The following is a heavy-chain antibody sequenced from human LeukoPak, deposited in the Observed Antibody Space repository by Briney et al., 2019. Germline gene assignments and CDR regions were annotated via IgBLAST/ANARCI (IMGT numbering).Heavy chain of an antibody. J-gene: IGHJ4*02. V-gene: IGHV3-30-3*01. Sequence: PGGSLRLSCAASGFTFSSYAVHWVRQAPGKGLEWVAVISYDGSNKYYADSVKGRFTISRGNSKNTLYLQMNSLRAEDTAVYYCARDQTGPLLREMEDGYNFGYYFDYWGQGTLVTVSS. D-gene: IGHD5-24*01. CDR2: ISYDGSNK. CDR3: ARDQTGPLLREMEDGYNFGYYFDY. CDR1: GFTFSSYA.